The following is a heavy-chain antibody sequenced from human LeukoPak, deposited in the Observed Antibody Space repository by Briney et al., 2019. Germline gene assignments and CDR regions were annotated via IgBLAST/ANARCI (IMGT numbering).Heavy chain of an antibody. CDR3: ARGQIVVVPAAMGYGWFDP. CDR1: GGTFSSYA. V-gene: IGHV1-69*01. J-gene: IGHJ5*02. D-gene: IGHD2-2*01. Sequence: AVKVSCKASGGTFSSYAISGVRQAPGRGLEWMGGIIPIFGTANYAQKFQGRVTITADESTSTAYMELSSLRSEYTAVYYCARGQIVVVPAAMGYGWFDPWGQGTLVTVSS. CDR2: IIPIFGTA.